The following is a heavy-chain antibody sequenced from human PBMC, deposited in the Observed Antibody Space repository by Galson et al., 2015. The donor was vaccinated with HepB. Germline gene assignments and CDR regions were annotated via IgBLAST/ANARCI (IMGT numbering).Heavy chain of an antibody. CDR3: VRDGIYCRGTGCHPY. Sequence: SLRLSCAASGFTLSHYEMSWVRQAPGKGLEWVSYISTTGTTIYYAGSVKGRFSISRDNAKNSLYLQMNSLRVEDTAIYYCVRDGIYCRGTGCHPYWGQGTLVTVSS. CDR1: GFTLSHYE. J-gene: IGHJ4*02. CDR2: ISTTGTTI. D-gene: IGHD2-15*01. V-gene: IGHV3-48*03.